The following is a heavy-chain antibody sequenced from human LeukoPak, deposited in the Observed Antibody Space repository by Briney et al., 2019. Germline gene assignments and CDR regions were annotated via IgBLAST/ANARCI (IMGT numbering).Heavy chain of an antibody. Sequence: SETLSLTCTVSGGSISSGTYYWNWIRQPAGKGLEWIGSIYHSGSTYYNPSLKSRVTISVDTSKNQFSLKLSSVTAADTAVYYCARDLIGDTAMAPGDYWGQGTLVTVSS. D-gene: IGHD5-18*01. CDR2: IYHSGST. V-gene: IGHV4-39*07. CDR1: GGSISSGTYY. J-gene: IGHJ4*02. CDR3: ARDLIGDTAMAPGDY.